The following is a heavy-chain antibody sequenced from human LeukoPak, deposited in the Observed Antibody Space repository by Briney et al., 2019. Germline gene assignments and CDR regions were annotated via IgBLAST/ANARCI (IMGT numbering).Heavy chain of an antibody. CDR2: IYHSGYP. CDR3: ARTQSSGIVGATTQFDY. J-gene: IGHJ4*02. Sequence: SETLSLTCAVSGYSISSGYYWGWIRQPPGKGLEWIGSIYHSGYPYYNPSLESRVTMSVDTSKNLFSLELTSVTAADTAVYYCARTQSSGIVGATTQFDYWGQGTLVTVSS. CDR1: GYSISSGYY. V-gene: IGHV4-38-2*01. D-gene: IGHD1-26*01.